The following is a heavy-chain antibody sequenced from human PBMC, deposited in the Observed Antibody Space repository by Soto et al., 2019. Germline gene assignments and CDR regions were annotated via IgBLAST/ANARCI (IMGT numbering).Heavy chain of an antibody. D-gene: IGHD2-21*02. CDR1: GLIFSNYG. V-gene: IGHV3-33*01. J-gene: IGHJ3*02. CDR3: ARDVHCGGDSPLCAFDI. CDR2: IWYDGSKK. Sequence: QVQLVESGGGVDQPGRSLRLSCAASGLIFSNYGMNWVRQAPGTGLAWVAVIWYDGSKKYYADSVKGRFTISRDNSKNTLYLQMISLRAEDTAVYSCARDVHCGGDSPLCAFDIWGLGTTVIVSS.